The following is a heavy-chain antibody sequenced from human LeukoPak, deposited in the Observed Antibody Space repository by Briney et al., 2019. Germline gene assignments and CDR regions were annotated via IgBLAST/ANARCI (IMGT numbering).Heavy chain of an antibody. CDR1: GFIFSKAW. J-gene: IGHJ4*02. CDR3: TTDQYDISTGYYMGYFDY. V-gene: IGHV3-15*01. CDR2: IKSKTDGGTT. D-gene: IGHD3-9*01. Sequence: KTGGSLRLSCAASGFIFSKAWMSWVRQAPGKGLEWVGRIKSKTDGGTTDYAAPVKGRFTISRDDSKNTLYLQMNSLKTEDTAVYYCTTDQYDISTGYYMGYFDYWGQGTLVTVSS.